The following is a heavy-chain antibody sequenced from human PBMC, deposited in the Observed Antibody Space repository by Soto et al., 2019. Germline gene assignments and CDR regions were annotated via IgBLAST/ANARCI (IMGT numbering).Heavy chain of an antibody. Sequence: SSVKVSCTASGGTFSSYTISWVRQAPGQGLEWMGRIIPILGIANYAQKFQGRVTITADKSTSTAYMELSSLRSEDTAVYYCARGAEPGIAAAGTDYWGQGTLVTVSS. CDR3: ARGAEPGIAAAGTDY. CDR2: IIPILGIA. D-gene: IGHD6-13*01. V-gene: IGHV1-69*02. J-gene: IGHJ4*02. CDR1: GGTFSSYT.